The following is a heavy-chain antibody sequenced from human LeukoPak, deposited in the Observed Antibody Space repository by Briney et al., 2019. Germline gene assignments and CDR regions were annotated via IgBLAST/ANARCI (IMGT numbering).Heavy chain of an antibody. Sequence: GGSLRLSCAASGFTFSHAWMSWVRQAPGKGLEWVGRIKSKADGGTTDYAARVKGRFTISRDDSKNTLYLQMNSLKTEDTSVYYCSTLSGGDSSNYWGQGTLVTVSS. CDR1: GFTFSHAW. V-gene: IGHV3-15*01. J-gene: IGHJ4*02. CDR3: STLSGGDSSNY. CDR2: IKSKADGGTT. D-gene: IGHD2-21*02.